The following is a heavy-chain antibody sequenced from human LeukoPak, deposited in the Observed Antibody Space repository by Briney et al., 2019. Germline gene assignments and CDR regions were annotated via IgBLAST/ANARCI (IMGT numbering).Heavy chain of an antibody. CDR1: GYTFTSYY. CDR2: INPSGGST. V-gene: IGHV1-46*01. CDR3: AREGNGILSHHFDY. D-gene: IGHD2-15*01. Sequence: ASVKVSCKASGYTFTSYYMHWVRQAPGQGLEWMGIINPSGGSTSYAQKFQGRVTMTRDTSTSTVYMEMSSLISEDTTVYCCAREGNGILSHHFDYWGQGTLVTVSS. J-gene: IGHJ4*02.